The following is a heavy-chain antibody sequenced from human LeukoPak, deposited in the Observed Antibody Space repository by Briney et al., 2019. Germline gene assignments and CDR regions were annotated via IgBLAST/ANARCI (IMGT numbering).Heavy chain of an antibody. J-gene: IGHJ5*02. V-gene: IGHV4-31*03. CDR1: GGSISSGGYY. CDR2: IYYSGST. D-gene: IGHD3-10*01. Sequence: PSETLSLTCTVSGGSISSGGYYWSWIRQHPGKGLEWIGYIYYSGSTYYNPSLKSRVTISVDTSKNQFSLKLSSVTAADTAVYYCARDQYYGSGSYRNPSRDNWFDPWGQGTLVTVSS. CDR3: ARDQYYGSGSYRNPSRDNWFDP.